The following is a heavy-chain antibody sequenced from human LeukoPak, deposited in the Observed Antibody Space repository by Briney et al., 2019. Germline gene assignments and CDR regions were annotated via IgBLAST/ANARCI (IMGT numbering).Heavy chain of an antibody. CDR2: IMYSGST. CDR3: AREGMTADFDY. CDR1: GRSFSDYY. V-gene: IGHV4-34*12. J-gene: IGHJ4*02. Sequence: SETLSLTCALYGRSFSDYYWSWIRQPPGKGLEWIGEIMYSGSTNYNPSLKSRVTISVDTSKNQFSLKLSSVTAADTAVYYCAREGMTADFDYWGQGTLVTVSS. D-gene: IGHD3-10*01.